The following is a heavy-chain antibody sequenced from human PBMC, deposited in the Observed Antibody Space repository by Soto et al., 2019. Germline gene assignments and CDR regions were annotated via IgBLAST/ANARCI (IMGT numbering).Heavy chain of an antibody. CDR3: ARRGSGSYYDF. V-gene: IGHV5-51*01. CDR1: GYRFSSYW. D-gene: IGHD1-26*01. J-gene: IGHJ4*02. CDR2: IFPGDSET. Sequence: EVQLVQSGAEVKKPGESLKISCKGSGYRFSSYWIAWLRQMPGKGLEWMGIIFPGDSETRYSPSFQGQVTISADKSISAAYLQWSSLKSSDTAIYYCARRGSGSYYDFWGQGTPVTVSS.